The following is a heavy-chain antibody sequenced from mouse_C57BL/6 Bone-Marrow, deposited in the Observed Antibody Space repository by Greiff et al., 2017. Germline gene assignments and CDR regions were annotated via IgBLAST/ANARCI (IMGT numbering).Heavy chain of an antibody. CDR3: ARQRGYYAMDY. CDR2: ISNLAYSI. J-gene: IGHJ4*01. Sequence: EVQLVESGGGLVQPGGSLKLSCAASGFTFSDYGMAWVRQAPRKGPEWVAFISNLAYSIYYADTVTGRFTISRGNAKNTLYLEMSSLRSEDTAMYYCARQRGYYAMDYWGQGTSVTVSS. CDR1: GFTFSDYG. V-gene: IGHV5-15*01.